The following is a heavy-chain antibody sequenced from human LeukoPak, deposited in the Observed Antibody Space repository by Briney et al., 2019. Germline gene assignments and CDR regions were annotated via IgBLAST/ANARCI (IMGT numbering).Heavy chain of an antibody. Sequence: ASVKVSCKASGYTFTSYYMHWVRQAPGQGLEWMGWINPNSGGANYAQNFQGRVTMTRDTSISTAYMELSRLRSDDTAVYYCARQGGYSPYFDYWGQGTLVTVSS. D-gene: IGHD3-22*01. CDR2: INPNSGGA. V-gene: IGHV1-2*02. CDR1: GYTFTSYY. CDR3: ARQGGYSPYFDY. J-gene: IGHJ4*02.